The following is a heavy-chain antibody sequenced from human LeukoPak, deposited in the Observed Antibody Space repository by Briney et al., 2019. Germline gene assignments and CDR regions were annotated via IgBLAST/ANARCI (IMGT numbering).Heavy chain of an antibody. Sequence: GGSLRLSCAASGFTFSSYAMSWVRQAPGKGLEWVSSISAGGGSTYYADSVKGRFTISRDNSKNTLYLQMNSLRAEDTAVYYCARSVGSSRPKIDYWGQGTLVTVSS. V-gene: IGHV3-23*01. D-gene: IGHD6-13*01. J-gene: IGHJ4*02. CDR3: ARSVGSSRPKIDY. CDR1: GFTFSSYA. CDR2: ISAGGGST.